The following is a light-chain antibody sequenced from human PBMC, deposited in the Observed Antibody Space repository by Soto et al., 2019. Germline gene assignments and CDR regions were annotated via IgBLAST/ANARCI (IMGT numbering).Light chain of an antibody. CDR3: QQYYTTPTIT. CDR2: WAY. CDR1: QSVLYTLNKRNY. Sequence: DMVMTQSPDSLAMSLGERATINCKSSQSVLYTLNKRNYLSWYQQKPGQPPKLLIYWAYTRDSGVPDRFSGSGSGTEFTLTISSLQAEDAAVYYCQQYYTTPTITFGQGTRLEI. J-gene: IGKJ5*01. V-gene: IGKV4-1*01.